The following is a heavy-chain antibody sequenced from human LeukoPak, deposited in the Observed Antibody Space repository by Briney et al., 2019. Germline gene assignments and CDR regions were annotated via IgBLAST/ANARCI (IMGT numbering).Heavy chain of an antibody. J-gene: IGHJ4*02. Sequence: ASVKVSCKASGYTFTGYYVHWVRQAPGQGLEWMGWINPNSGGTNYAQKFQGRVTMTRDTSISTAYMELSRLRSDDTALYYCARGVCSSTSCPIEYWGQGTLVTVSS. CDR1: GYTFTGYY. D-gene: IGHD2-2*01. CDR3: ARGVCSSTSCPIEY. CDR2: INPNSGGT. V-gene: IGHV1-2*02.